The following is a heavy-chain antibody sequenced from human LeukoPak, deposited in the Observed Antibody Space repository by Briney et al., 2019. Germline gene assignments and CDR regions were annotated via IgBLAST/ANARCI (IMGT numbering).Heavy chain of an antibody. V-gene: IGHV3-30*04. CDR3: AKDADILTGYYLGWYYFDY. CDR1: GFTFSSYA. D-gene: IGHD3-9*01. Sequence: GGSLRLSCAASGFTFSSYAMHWVRQAPGKGLEWVAVISYDGSNKYYADSVKGRFTISRDNSKNTLYLQMNSLRAEDTAVYYCAKDADILTGYYLGWYYFDYWGQGTLVTVSS. CDR2: ISYDGSNK. J-gene: IGHJ4*02.